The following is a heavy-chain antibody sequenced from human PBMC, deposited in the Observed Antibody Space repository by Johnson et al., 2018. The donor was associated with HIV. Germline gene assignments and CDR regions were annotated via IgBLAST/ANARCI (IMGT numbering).Heavy chain of an antibody. CDR2: ISGSGGST. J-gene: IGHJ3*02. V-gene: IGHV3-23*04. CDR1: GFTFSSYA. D-gene: IGHD1-26*01. CDR3: TRGPLTVGATIDALDI. Sequence: VQLVESGGGLVQPGGSLRLSCAASGFTFSSYAMSLVRQAPGKGLEWVSAISGSGGSTYYADSVQGRFPISRDNSKNTLYLQMNSLRAEDTAVYFCTRGPLTVGATIDALDIWGHGTMVTVSS.